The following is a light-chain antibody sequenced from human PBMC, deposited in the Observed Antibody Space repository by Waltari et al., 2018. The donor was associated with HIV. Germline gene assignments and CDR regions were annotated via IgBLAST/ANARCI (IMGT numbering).Light chain of an antibody. J-gene: IGLJ2*01. CDR1: TSDVGGYNY. Sequence: QSALTQPPSASGSPGQSVTISCTGTTSDVGGYNYVSWYQRHPGKAPKLMSYEVTKRPTGVPDRVSGFKCGNTASLTVSGLLAEDEADYDSSSYGGNNNDVLLGGG. CDR2: EVT. CDR3: SSYGGNNNDVL. V-gene: IGLV2-8*01.